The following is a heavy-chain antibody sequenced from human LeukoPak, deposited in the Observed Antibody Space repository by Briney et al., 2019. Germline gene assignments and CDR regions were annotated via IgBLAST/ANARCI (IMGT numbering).Heavy chain of an antibody. CDR2: IYYSGST. D-gene: IGHD1-1*01. Sequence: SETLSLTCTVSGGSISSTNYYWGWIRQPPGKGLEWIGSIYYSGSTYYNPSLKSRLTISLDTSKNQFSLRLSSVTAADTAFYYCARRYNWDDRWDWGQGTLVTVSP. CDR1: GGSISSTNYY. V-gene: IGHV4-39*07. J-gene: IGHJ4*02. CDR3: ARRYNWDDRWD.